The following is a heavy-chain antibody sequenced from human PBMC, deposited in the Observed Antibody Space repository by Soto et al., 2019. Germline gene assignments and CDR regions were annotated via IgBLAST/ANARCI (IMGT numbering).Heavy chain of an antibody. D-gene: IGHD3-22*01. V-gene: IGHV4-59*01. CDR3: ARGYYDGNGQSNTFDI. CDR2: VYYSGST. Sequence: SETLSLTCTVSGASISSSYWSWIRQSPGKGLEWIGYVYYSGSTNYNPSLKSRVTMLVDTSKNQFSLKLRSVTAADTAVYYCARGYYDGNGQSNTFDIWGQGTMVTVSS. CDR1: GASISSSY. J-gene: IGHJ3*02.